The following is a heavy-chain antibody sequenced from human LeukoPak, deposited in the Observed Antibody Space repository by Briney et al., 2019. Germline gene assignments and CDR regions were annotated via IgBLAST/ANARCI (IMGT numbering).Heavy chain of an antibody. J-gene: IGHJ6*02. D-gene: IGHD1-26*01. V-gene: IGHV2-70*01. Sequence: ESGPALVKPTQTLTLTCTFSGFSLSTSGMCVSWIRQPPVKALEWLALIDWDDDKYYSTSLKTRLTISKDTSKNQVVLTMTNMDPVDTATYYCARMMAKYSGSYPGYYYYGMDVWGQGTTVTVSS. CDR2: IDWDDDK. CDR3: ARMMAKYSGSYPGYYYYGMDV. CDR1: GFSLSTSGMC.